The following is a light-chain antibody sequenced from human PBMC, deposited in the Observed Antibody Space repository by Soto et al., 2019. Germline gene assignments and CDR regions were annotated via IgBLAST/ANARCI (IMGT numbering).Light chain of an antibody. CDR2: DAH. V-gene: IGKV3-11*01. Sequence: ESVLTKSPAIXSVFPGDRPPCTWSDNQSISSNLAWYKKKPGKDKXLXXXDAHKRDNGIQDRFSGSGSGKDLTLTISRREHEDFGGYYCQQIRNVPRITFGHGTRLEI. CDR1: QSISSN. J-gene: IGKJ5*01. CDR3: QQIRNVPRIT.